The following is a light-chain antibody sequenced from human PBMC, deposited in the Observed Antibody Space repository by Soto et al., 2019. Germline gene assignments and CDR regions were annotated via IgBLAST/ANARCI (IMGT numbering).Light chain of an antibody. CDR1: QGVSSW. CDR3: QQANSFPRT. Sequence: DIQMTQSPSSVSASVGDRVTITCRASQGVSSWLAWYQHKPGKVPKLLIYAASRLQSGVTSRFGGSGPGTDFTLTSSSLQPEDLARYYCQQANSFPRTFGQGTKVEIK. J-gene: IGKJ1*01. CDR2: AAS. V-gene: IGKV1-12*01.